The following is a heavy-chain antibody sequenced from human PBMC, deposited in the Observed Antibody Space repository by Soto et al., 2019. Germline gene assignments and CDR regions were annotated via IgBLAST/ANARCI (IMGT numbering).Heavy chain of an antibody. D-gene: IGHD3-22*01. J-gene: IGHJ3*02. CDR1: VFTFSNAW. Sequence: VGSLRLSCASSVFTFSNAWVSCVRHSPGKWLEWVGRIKSKTDGGTTDYAAPVKGRFTISRDDSKNTLYLQMNSLKTEDTAVYYCTSWSAYYYDSSGYYRAFDIWGQGTMVTLSS. CDR3: TSWSAYYYDSSGYYRAFDI. V-gene: IGHV3-15*01. CDR2: IKSKTDGGTT.